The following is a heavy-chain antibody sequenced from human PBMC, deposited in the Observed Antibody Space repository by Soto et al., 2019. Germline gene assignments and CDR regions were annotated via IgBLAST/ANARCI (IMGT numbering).Heavy chain of an antibody. CDR3: EKGRGGSGSLTPRVDF. D-gene: IGHD3-10*01. J-gene: IGHJ4*02. Sequence: EVQLLESGGGLVQPGGSLRLYCAASGFTFNHYAMTCVLQAPGKGLEWVAAISDCGDTTSYADSGKGRFTVSRDGSKTQMYLQMRSLSAEDADLYVCEKGRGGSGSLTPRVDFWGQGTLVTVSS. V-gene: IGHV3-23*01. CDR2: ISDCGDTT. CDR1: GFTFNHYA.